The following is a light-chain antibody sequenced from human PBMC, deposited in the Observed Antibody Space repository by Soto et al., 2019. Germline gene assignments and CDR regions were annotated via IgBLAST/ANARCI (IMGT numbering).Light chain of an antibody. V-gene: IGLV2-14*01. CDR2: DVN. J-gene: IGLJ1*01. CDR3: SSYTITSTRL. Sequence: QSALTQPASVSASPGQSITISCTGTSSDIGAFDLVSWYQQHPGKAPKVMIYDVNIRPSGVSSRFSGSKSGKTASLAISGLQAEDEADYYCSSYTITSTRLFGTGTKLTVL. CDR1: SSDIGAFDL.